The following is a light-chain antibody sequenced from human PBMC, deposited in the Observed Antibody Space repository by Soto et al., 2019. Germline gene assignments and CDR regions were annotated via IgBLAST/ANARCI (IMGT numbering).Light chain of an antibody. Sequence: QSALTQPASVSGSPGQSITISCTGTSSDVGGYNYVSWYQQHPGKAPKLMIYDVSNRPSGVSNRFSGSKSGNTASLTISGLQPEDEADYYCNSYTSSGTGVFGTGTKLTV. CDR3: NSYTSSGTGV. V-gene: IGLV2-14*01. CDR1: SSDVGGYNY. J-gene: IGLJ1*01. CDR2: DVS.